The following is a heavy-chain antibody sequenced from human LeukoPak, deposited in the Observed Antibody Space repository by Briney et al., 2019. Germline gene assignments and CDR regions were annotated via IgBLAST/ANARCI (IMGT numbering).Heavy chain of an antibody. Sequence: GGSLRLSCTASGFTFSDYWMTWVRQAPGKGPEWVAHIKQDGSQRYYVDSVRGRFTVSRDNAKNSLFPQMNGLRAEDTAVYYCARRGGSSSRRSPIDYWGQGTLVTVSS. D-gene: IGHD6-6*01. CDR2: IKQDGSQR. V-gene: IGHV3-7*01. J-gene: IGHJ4*02. CDR1: GFTFSDYW. CDR3: ARRGGSSSRRSPIDY.